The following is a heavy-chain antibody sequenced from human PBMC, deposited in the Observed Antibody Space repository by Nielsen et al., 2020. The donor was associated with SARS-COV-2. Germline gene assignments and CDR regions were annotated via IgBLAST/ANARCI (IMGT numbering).Heavy chain of an antibody. J-gene: IGHJ3*02. D-gene: IGHD1-1*01. Sequence: GESLKISCAASGFTFSSYGMHWVRQAPGKGLEWVAVISYDGSNKYYADSVKGRFTISRDNSKSTLYLQMNSLRAEDTAVYYCAKETTIWGQGTMVTVSS. CDR2: ISYDGSNK. CDR1: GFTFSSYG. V-gene: IGHV3-30*18. CDR3: AKETTI.